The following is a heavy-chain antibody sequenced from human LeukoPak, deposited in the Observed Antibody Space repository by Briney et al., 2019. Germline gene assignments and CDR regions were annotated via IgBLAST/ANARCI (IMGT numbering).Heavy chain of an antibody. V-gene: IGHV3-21*01. D-gene: IGHD5-12*01. CDR2: ISSSSSYI. J-gene: IGHJ4*02. CDR3: AREGIYSGYDPYYFDY. Sequence: GGSLRLFCAASGFTFSSYSMNWVRQAPGKGLEWVSSISSSSSYIYYADSVKGRFTISRDNAKNSLYLQMNSLRAEDTAVYYCAREGIYSGYDPYYFDYWGQGTLVTVSS. CDR1: GFTFSSYS.